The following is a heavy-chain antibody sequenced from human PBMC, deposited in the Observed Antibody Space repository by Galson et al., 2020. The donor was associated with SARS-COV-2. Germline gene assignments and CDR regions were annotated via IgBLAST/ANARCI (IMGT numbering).Heavy chain of an antibody. J-gene: IGHJ6*04. CDR3: AIRFGGLGYMDV. V-gene: IGHV3-15*01. CDR2: IKTRSDGETT. D-gene: IGHD3-10*01. CDR1: GFTFSTAW. Sequence: GGSLRPSCAVSGFTFSTAWMIWVRQAPGKGLEWVGRIKTRSDGETTDYGAPVKGRFIISRDDSKDTVYLHMNSLRTEDTAVYYCAIRFGGLGYMDVWGKGTTVTVSS.